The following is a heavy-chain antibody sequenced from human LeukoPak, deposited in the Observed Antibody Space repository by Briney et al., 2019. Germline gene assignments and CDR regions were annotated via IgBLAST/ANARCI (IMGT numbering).Heavy chain of an antibody. V-gene: IGHV3-11*01. D-gene: IGHD5-18*01. CDR3: ASLPPTAMAPS. Sequence: GGSLRLSCAASGFTFSDYYMSWIRQAPGKGLEWVPYISSSGSTIYYADSVKGRFTISRDNAKNSLYLQMNSLRAEDTAVYYCASLPPTAMAPSWGQGTRVTVS. CDR1: GFTFSDYY. J-gene: IGHJ5*02. CDR2: ISSSGSTI.